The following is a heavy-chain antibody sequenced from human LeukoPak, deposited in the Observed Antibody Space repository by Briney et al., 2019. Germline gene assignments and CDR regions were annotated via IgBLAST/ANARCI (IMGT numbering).Heavy chain of an antibody. Sequence: GGSLRLSCAASGFTFDDYAMHWVRQAPGKGLEWVSGISWNSGSIGYADSVKGRFTISRDNAKNSLYLQMNSLRAEDTALYYCAKSHYYGSGSYSLFDYWGQGTLVTVSS. V-gene: IGHV3-9*01. J-gene: IGHJ4*02. CDR3: AKSHYYGSGSYSLFDY. CDR2: ISWNSGSI. D-gene: IGHD3-10*01. CDR1: GFTFDDYA.